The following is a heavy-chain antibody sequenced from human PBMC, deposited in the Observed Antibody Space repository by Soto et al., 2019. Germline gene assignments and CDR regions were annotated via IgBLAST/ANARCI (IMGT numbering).Heavy chain of an antibody. CDR2: IYYSGST. CDR1: GGSISSYY. J-gene: IGHJ5*02. D-gene: IGHD6-19*01. CDR3: AREQWLVHRWFDP. V-gene: IGHV4-59*01. Sequence: SETLSLTCTVSGGSISSYYWSWIRQPPGKGLEWIGYIYYSGSTNYNPSLKSRVTISVDTSKNQFSLKLSSVTAADTAVYYCAREQWLVHRWFDPWGQGTLVTVSS.